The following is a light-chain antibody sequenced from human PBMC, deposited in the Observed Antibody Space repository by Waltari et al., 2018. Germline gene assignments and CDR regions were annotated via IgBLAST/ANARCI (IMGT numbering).Light chain of an antibody. V-gene: IGKV3-20*01. Sequence: EIVLTQSPGTLSLSQGERVTLSCRASQSVSKYLAWYQQRPGQAPRLLLYHASTRATGIPDRFSGSGSGTDFSLTISRLEPEDFAVYYCQHYVRLPATFGQGTRVEIK. CDR3: QHYVRLPAT. CDR1: QSVSKY. J-gene: IGKJ1*01. CDR2: HAS.